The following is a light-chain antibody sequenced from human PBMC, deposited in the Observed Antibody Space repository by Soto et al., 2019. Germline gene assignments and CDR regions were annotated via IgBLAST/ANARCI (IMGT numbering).Light chain of an antibody. J-gene: IGKJ4*01. V-gene: IGKV2-28*01. CDR2: LGS. CDR3: MPALQTPHT. Sequence: DIVMTQSPLSLPVTPGEPASISCRSSQSLLHRNGYNYLDWYLQKPGQSPHLLIYLGSNRASGVPDRFSGSGSGTDFTLKISRVEAEDVGVYYCMPALQTPHTFGGGTPVEIK. CDR1: QSLLHRNGYNY.